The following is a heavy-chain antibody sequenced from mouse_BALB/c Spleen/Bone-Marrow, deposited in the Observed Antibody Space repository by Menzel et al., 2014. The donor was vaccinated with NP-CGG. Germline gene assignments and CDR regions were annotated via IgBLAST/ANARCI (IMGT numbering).Heavy chain of an antibody. CDR1: GHSFTRYY. V-gene: IGHV1S81*02. CDR3: ARSNYGCWYFDV. CDR2: INPSNGGT. D-gene: IGHD1-1*01. J-gene: IGHJ1*01. Sequence: SGAELVKPGASVKLSCKASGHSFTRYYMYWVKQRPGQGLEWIGEINPSNGGTNFNEKFKSKATLTVDKSSSTPYMQFNGLTSDDSAVYCCARSNYGCWYFDVWGAGTTVTVSS.